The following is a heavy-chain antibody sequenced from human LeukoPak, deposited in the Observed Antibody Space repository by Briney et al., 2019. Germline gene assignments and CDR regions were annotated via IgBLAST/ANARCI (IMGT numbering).Heavy chain of an antibody. J-gene: IGHJ6*02. CDR1: GFTFSSYS. D-gene: IGHD1-1*01. CDR3: ASPPTTYYGMDV. V-gene: IGHV3-23*01. CDR2: ISGSGVST. Sequence: PGGSLRLSCAASGFTFSSYSMSWVRQAPGKGLEWVSAISGSGVSTYYADSVKGRFTISRDNSKNTLYLQMNSLRAEDTAVYYCASPPTTYYGMDVWGQGTTVTVSS.